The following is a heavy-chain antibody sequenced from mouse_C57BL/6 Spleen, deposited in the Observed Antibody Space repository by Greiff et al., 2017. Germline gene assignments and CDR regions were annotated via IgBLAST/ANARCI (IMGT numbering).Heavy chain of an antibody. V-gene: IGHV1-52*01. CDR3: ARSGGYDYPENYLDY. D-gene: IGHD2-4*01. CDR2: IAPSDSET. Sequence: VQLQQPGAELVRPGSSVKLSCKASGYTFTSYWMHWVKQRPIQGLEWIGNIAPSDSETHSNQKFKDKATLTVDKSSSTAYMQLSSLTSEDSAVYYCARSGGYDYPENYLDYWGQGTTLTVSS. CDR1: GYTFTSYW. J-gene: IGHJ2*01.